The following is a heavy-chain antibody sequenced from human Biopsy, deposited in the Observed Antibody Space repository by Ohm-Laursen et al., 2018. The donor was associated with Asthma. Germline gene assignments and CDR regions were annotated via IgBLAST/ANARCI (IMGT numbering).Heavy chain of an antibody. CDR2: VSSDGHNR. Sequence: SLRLSCAASGFSFSNFAIHWVRQAPGKGLEWVALVSSDGHNRYYEDSVKGRFTISRDNSRNRLYLQINSLTVEDSAVYFCARQSGQEYGDSIPFDTWGQGTKVAVSS. CDR3: ARQSGQEYGDSIPFDT. CDR1: GFSFSNFA. J-gene: IGHJ3*02. V-gene: IGHV3-30*13. D-gene: IGHD3-22*01.